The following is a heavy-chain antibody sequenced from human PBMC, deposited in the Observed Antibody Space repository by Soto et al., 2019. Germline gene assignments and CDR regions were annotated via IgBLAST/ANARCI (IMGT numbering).Heavy chain of an antibody. CDR2: ISVSGSNT. V-gene: IGHV3-23*01. CDR3: AKVQTFENWSDP. CDR1: GFTFNSFA. Sequence: GGSLRLSCAASGFTFNSFAMIWVRQAPGKGLEWVSAISVSGSNTYYADSVKGRFTISRDNSKKTVSLQMTRLRVEDTAVCYCAKVQTFENWSDPWRQGTLITVSS. J-gene: IGHJ5*02. D-gene: IGHD3-10*01.